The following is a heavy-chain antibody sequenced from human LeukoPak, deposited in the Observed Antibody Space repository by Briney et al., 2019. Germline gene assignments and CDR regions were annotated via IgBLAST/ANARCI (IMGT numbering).Heavy chain of an antibody. CDR3: ARAESYYDSSGYFGYYFDY. CDR1: GFTFSSSA. V-gene: IGHV3-23*01. D-gene: IGHD3-22*01. J-gene: IGHJ4*02. CDR2: ISASGGST. Sequence: PGGSLRLSCAASGFTFSSSAMSWVRQVPGKGLEWVSGISASGGSTYYADSVRGRFTISRDNSKNTLYVQMNSLRAEDTAVYYCARAESYYDSSGYFGYYFDYWGQGTLVTVSS.